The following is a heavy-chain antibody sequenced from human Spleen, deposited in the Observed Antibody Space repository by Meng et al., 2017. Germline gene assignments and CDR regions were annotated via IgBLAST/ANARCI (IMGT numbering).Heavy chain of an antibody. CDR2: ISYDGSNK. CDR1: GFTFSSYA. Sequence: GGSLRLSCAASGFTFSSYAMHWVRQAPGKGLEWVAVISYDGSNKYYADSVKGRFTISRDNVKSSLYLQMNSLRVDDTAIYYCARDRDSSGWYSKLPPDAFDVWGQGAMVTVSS. D-gene: IGHD3-22*01. V-gene: IGHV3-30*07. CDR3: ARDRDSSGWYSKLPPDAFDV. J-gene: IGHJ3*01.